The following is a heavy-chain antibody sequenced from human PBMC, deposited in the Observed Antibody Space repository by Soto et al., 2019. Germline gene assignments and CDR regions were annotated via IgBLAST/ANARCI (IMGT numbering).Heavy chain of an antibody. CDR1: GFTFADRG. V-gene: IGHV3-30*19. CDR2: ISYDGSNK. CDR3: ARAYCSGGSCYSSYFDY. Sequence: PGGSLRLSCVGSGFTFADRGMHWVRQAPGNGLEWVALISYDGSNKYYADSVKGRFTISRDNSKNTLYLQMNSLRAEDTAVYYCARAYCSGGSCYSSYFDYWGQGT. J-gene: IGHJ4*02. D-gene: IGHD2-15*01.